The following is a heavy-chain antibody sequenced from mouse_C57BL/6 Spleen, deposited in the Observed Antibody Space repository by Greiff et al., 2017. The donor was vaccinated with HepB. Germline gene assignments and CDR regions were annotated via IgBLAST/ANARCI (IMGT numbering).Heavy chain of an antibody. Sequence: DVMLVESGGGLVKPGGSLKLSCAASGFTFSDYGMHWVRQAPEKGLEWVAYISSGSSTIYYADTVKGRFTISRDNAKNTLFLQMTSLRSEDTAMYYCARGDDGYYCYYAMDYWGQGTSVTVSS. CDR2: ISSGSSTI. D-gene: IGHD2-3*01. CDR1: GFTFSDYG. V-gene: IGHV5-17*01. CDR3: ARGDDGYYCYYAMDY. J-gene: IGHJ4*01.